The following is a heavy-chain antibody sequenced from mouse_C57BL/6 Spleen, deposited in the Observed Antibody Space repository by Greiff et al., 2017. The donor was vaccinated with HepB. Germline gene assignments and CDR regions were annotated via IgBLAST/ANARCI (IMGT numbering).Heavy chain of an antibody. J-gene: IGHJ4*01. V-gene: IGHV5-6*01. CDR3: ARQRGDYAMDY. CDR2: ISSGGSYT. Sequence: EVKLMESVGDLVKPGGSLKLSCAASGFTFSSSGMSLVRQTPDKRLEWVATISSGGSYTYYPDSVKGRFTISRDNAKNTLYLQMSSLKSEYTAMYYCARQRGDYAMDYWGQGTSVTVSS. CDR1: GFTFSSSG.